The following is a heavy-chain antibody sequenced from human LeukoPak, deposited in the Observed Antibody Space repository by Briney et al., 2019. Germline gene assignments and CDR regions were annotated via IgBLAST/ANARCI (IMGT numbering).Heavy chain of an antibody. D-gene: IGHD3-10*01. J-gene: IGHJ5*02. Sequence: SETLSLTCTVSGGSISSHYWSWIRQPPGKGLEWIGYIYYSGSTNYNPSLKSRVTISVDTSKNQFSLKLSSVTAADTAVYYCAREWFGDRCHFDPWGQGTLVTVSS. CDR3: AREWFGDRCHFDP. CDR2: IYYSGST. V-gene: IGHV4-59*11. CDR1: GGSISSHY.